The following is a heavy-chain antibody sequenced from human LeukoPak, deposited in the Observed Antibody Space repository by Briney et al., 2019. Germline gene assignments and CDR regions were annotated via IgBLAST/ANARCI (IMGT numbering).Heavy chain of an antibody. CDR2: IYPGDSDT. CDR1: GYSFTSYW. CDR3: ARTYYYDSSGPYYFDY. D-gene: IGHD3-22*01. Sequence: GESLKISCKGSGYSFTSYWIGWVRQMPGKGLEWMGIIYPGDSDTRYSPSFQGQVTISADKSISTAYLQWSSMKASDTALYYCARTYYYDSSGPYYFDYWGQGTLVTVSS. V-gene: IGHV5-51*01. J-gene: IGHJ4*02.